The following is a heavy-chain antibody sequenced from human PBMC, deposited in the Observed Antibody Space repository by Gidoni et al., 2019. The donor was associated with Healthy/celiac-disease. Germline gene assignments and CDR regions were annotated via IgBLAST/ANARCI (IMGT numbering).Heavy chain of an antibody. CDR3: ARGGPRDVTDP. Sequence: QVQLQESGPGLVKPSQTLSLTCTLSGGSISSGGYYWSWIRQHPGKGREWIGYIYYSGSTYYDPSLKSRVTISVDTSKNQFSLKLSSVTAADTAVYYCARGGPRDVTDPWGQGTLVTVSS. CDR2: IYYSGST. D-gene: IGHD3-10*02. J-gene: IGHJ5*02. V-gene: IGHV4-31*03. CDR1: GGSISSGGYY.